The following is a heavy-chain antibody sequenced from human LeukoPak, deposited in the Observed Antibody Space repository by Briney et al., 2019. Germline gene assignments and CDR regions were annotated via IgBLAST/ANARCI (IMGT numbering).Heavy chain of an antibody. D-gene: IGHD3-22*01. CDR2: INPNSGGT. J-gene: IGHJ4*02. V-gene: IGHV1-2*02. CDR3: ARDQSGSSGYSDY. Sequence: ASVRVSCTSSGYTFTFYYMHWVRQAPGQGLEWMGWINPNSGGTNYAQKFQGRVTMTRDTSISTAYMELSRLRSDDTAVYYCARDQSGSSGYSDYWGQGTLVTVSS. CDR1: GYTFTFYY.